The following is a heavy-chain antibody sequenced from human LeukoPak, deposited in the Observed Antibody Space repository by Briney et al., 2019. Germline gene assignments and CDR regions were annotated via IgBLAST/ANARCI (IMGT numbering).Heavy chain of an antibody. D-gene: IGHD2-2*01. CDR2: ISSSGSTI. J-gene: IGHJ6*02. CDR3: ARSDIVVVPAAGHYYYYGMDV. Sequence: GGSLRLSCAASGFTFSDYYMSWIRQAPGKGLEWVSYISSSGSTIYYADSVEGRFTISRDNAKNSLYLQMNSLRAEDTAVYYCARSDIVVVPAAGHYYYYGMDVWGQGTTVTVSS. V-gene: IGHV3-11*01. CDR1: GFTFSDYY.